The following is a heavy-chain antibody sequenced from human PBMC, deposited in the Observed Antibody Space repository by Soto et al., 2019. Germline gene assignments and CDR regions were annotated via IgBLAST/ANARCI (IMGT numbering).Heavy chain of an antibody. Sequence: ASVTVSCKASGYTFTSYGISWVRQAPGQGLEWMGWISAYNGNTNYAQKLQGRVTMTTDTSTSTAYMELRSLRSDDTAVYYCAREGAITDQNWFDPWGQGTLVTVSS. D-gene: IGHD2-21*01. J-gene: IGHJ5*02. V-gene: IGHV1-18*01. CDR3: AREGAITDQNWFDP. CDR1: GYTFTSYG. CDR2: ISAYNGNT.